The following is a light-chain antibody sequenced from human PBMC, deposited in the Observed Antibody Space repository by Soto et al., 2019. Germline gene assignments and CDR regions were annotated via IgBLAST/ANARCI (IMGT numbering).Light chain of an antibody. Sequence: DIQMTQSPSTLSASVGDRVTITCRASQSISSWLAWYQQKPGKAPKLLIYKASSLESGVPSRFSGSGSGTEFTLTISSLQPDDFATCYCQQYNSYWTFGQGTKVDIK. J-gene: IGKJ1*01. CDR3: QQYNSYWT. CDR2: KAS. V-gene: IGKV1-5*03. CDR1: QSISSW.